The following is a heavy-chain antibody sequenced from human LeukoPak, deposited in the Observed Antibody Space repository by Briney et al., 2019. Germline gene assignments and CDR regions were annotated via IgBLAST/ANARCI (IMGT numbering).Heavy chain of an antibody. J-gene: IGHJ4*02. D-gene: IGHD6-13*01. CDR1: GFTFSSYG. CDR3: ARGDSSSWYVDY. V-gene: IGHV3-33*01. Sequence: PGGSLRLSCAASGFTFSSYGMHWVRQAPGKGLEWVAVIWYDGSNKYYADSVKGRFTISRDNSKNTLYLQMNSLRAEDTAVYYCARGDSSSWYVDYWGQGTLVTVPS. CDR2: IWYDGSNK.